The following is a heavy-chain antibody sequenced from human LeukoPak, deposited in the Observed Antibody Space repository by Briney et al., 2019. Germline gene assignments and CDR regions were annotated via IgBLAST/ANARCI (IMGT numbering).Heavy chain of an antibody. J-gene: IGHJ4*02. D-gene: IGHD6-13*01. CDR2: IYYSGRT. CDR3: ARAGYSSSWYDY. V-gene: IGHV4-59*01. CDR1: GGSISSYY. Sequence: SETLSLTCSVSGGSISSYYWSWIRQPPGKGLEWIGYIYYSGRTSYNPSLKSRVTISVDTSKNQFSLKLSSVPAADTAVYYCARAGYSSSWYDYWGQGTLVTVSS.